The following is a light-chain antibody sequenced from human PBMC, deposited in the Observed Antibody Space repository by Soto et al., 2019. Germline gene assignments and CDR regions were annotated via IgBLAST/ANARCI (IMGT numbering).Light chain of an antibody. CDR3: QQRSNWPPQT. V-gene: IGKV3-11*01. CDR2: DAS. CDR1: QSVSSY. Sequence: ETMMTQSLATLSVSPLERPKLSCSSSQSVSSYLAWYQQKPGQAPRLLIYDASNRATGIPARFSGSGSGTDFTLTISSLEPEDFAVYYCQQRSNWPPQTFGQGTKVDI. J-gene: IGKJ1*01.